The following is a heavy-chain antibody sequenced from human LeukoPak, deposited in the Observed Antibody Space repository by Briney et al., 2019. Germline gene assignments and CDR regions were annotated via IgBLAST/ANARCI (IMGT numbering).Heavy chain of an antibody. D-gene: IGHD6-6*01. Sequence: GGSLRLSCAAFGFTFSSYAMHWVRQAPGKGLEWVSVISFDGSDKYYADSVKGRFTISRDNAKNSLYLQMDSLRAEDTSVYYCAGGRAFYSSSLFDYWGQGTLVTV. V-gene: IGHV3-30-3*01. CDR1: GFTFSSYA. CDR3: AGGRAFYSSSLFDY. CDR2: ISFDGSDK. J-gene: IGHJ4*02.